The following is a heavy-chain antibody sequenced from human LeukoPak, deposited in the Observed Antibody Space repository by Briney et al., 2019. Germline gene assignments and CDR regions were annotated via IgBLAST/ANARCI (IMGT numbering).Heavy chain of an antibody. J-gene: IGHJ6*03. Sequence: ASVKVSCKASGYTFTGYYMHWVRQAPGQGLEWMGWINPNSGGTNYAQKFQGRVTMTRDTSTSTAYMELRSLRSDDTAVYYCARVIGSSWLDYMDVWGKGTTVTVSS. V-gene: IGHV1-2*02. D-gene: IGHD6-13*01. CDR3: ARVIGSSWLDYMDV. CDR2: INPNSGGT. CDR1: GYTFTGYY.